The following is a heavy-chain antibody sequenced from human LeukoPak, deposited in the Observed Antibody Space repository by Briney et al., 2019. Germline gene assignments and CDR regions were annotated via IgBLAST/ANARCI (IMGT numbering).Heavy chain of an antibody. CDR3: ATTGYSSGWYGFDY. CDR2: INHSGST. J-gene: IGHJ4*02. D-gene: IGHD6-19*01. Sequence: SXTLSLTCAVYGGSFSGYYWSWIRQPPGKGLEWIGEINHSGSTNYNPSLKSRVTISVDTSKNQFSLKLSSVTAADTAVYCCATTGYSSGWYGFDYWGQGTLVTVSS. CDR1: GGSFSGYY. V-gene: IGHV4-34*01.